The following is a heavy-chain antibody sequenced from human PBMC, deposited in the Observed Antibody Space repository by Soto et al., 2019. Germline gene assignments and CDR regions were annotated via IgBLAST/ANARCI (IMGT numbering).Heavy chain of an antibody. CDR3: ARGPDGYNAASSDY. Sequence: QVQLQQWGAGLLKPSETLSLTCAVYGGSFSGYYWSWIRQPPGKGLEWIGEINHSGSTNYNPSLKSRVTISVDTSKNQFSLKLSSVTAADTAVYYCARGPDGYNAASSDYWGQGTLVTVSS. J-gene: IGHJ4*02. CDR1: GGSFSGYY. CDR2: INHSGST. V-gene: IGHV4-34*01. D-gene: IGHD5-12*01.